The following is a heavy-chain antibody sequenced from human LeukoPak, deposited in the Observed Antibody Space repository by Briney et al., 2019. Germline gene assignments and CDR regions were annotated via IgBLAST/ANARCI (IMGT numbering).Heavy chain of an antibody. J-gene: IGHJ4*02. Sequence: XSVKVSCRVSGYTLTELSMHWVRQAPGKGLEWMGGFDPEDGETIYAQKFQGRVTMTEDTSTDTAYMELSSLRSEDTAVYYCATTNSMVRGVIIVPLDYWGQGTLVTVSS. V-gene: IGHV1-24*01. D-gene: IGHD3-10*01. CDR2: FDPEDGET. CDR3: ATTNSMVRGVIIVPLDY. CDR1: GYTLTELS.